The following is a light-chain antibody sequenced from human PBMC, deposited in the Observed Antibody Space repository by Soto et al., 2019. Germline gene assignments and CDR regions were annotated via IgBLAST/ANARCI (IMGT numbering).Light chain of an antibody. CDR3: QQYGTSPPYT. J-gene: IGKJ2*01. V-gene: IGKV3-20*01. Sequence: PGERATLSCTASQSVSSSYLAWYQQKPGQAPRLLIYGASSRATGIPDRFSGSGSGTDFTLTISRLEPEDFAVYYCQQYGTSPPYTFGQGTKLEIK. CDR2: GAS. CDR1: QSVSSSY.